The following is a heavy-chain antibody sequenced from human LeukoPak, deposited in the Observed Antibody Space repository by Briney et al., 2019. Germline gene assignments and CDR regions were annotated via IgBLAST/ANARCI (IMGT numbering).Heavy chain of an antibody. CDR1: GGSISSYY. CDR3: ARASTSTGYPDY. J-gene: IGHJ4*02. V-gene: IGHV4-59*01. D-gene: IGHD1-14*01. CDR2: ISYSGST. Sequence: SETLSLTCTVSGGSISSYYWSWIRQPPGKGLEWIGYISYSGSTKYNPSLESRVFMSVDTSKKQLSLKLSAVTAGDTAMYYCARASTSTGYPDYWGQGTLVTVSS.